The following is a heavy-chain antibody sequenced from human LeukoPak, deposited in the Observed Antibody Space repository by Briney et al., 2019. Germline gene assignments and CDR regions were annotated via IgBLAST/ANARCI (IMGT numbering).Heavy chain of an antibody. V-gene: IGHV1-69*04. J-gene: IGHJ4*02. D-gene: IGHD5-18*01. Sequence: SVKVSCKASGGTFSSYAISWVRQAPGQGLEWMGRIIPILGIANYAQKFQGRVTITADKSTSTAYVELSSLRSEDTAVYYCARDPSYSYGIFVYWGQGTLVTVSS. CDR3: ARDPSYSYGIFVY. CDR2: IIPILGIA. CDR1: GGTFSSYA.